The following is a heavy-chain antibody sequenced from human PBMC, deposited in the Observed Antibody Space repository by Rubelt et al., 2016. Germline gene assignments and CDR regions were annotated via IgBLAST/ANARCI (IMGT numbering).Heavy chain of an antibody. D-gene: IGHD3-22*01. CDR2: IYYSGST. CDR1: GGSISSGGYY. Sequence: QVQLQESGPGLVKPSQTLSLTCTVSGGSISSGGYYWSWIRQHPGKGLEWIGYIYYSGSTYYNLYLNSLVTISVYTSKNQFSLKLSSVTAADTAVYYCARDPGDSSGYSYGYYWGQGTLVTVSS. CDR3: ARDPGDSSGYSYGYY. V-gene: IGHV4-31*01. J-gene: IGHJ4*02.